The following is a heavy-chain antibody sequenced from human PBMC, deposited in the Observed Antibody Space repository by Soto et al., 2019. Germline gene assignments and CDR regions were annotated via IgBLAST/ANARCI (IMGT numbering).Heavy chain of an antibody. CDR3: VVDRRGGEYPAFDL. Sequence: EVQLLESGGGLVQPGGSVRLSCAASGFTLSDFDMGWVRQAPGKGLEWISLTRTDGGGTYYAYSVEGRLTVSRDTSTNTLYLQMNNLRGEYTTLYSCVVDRRGGEYPAFDLWGQGTMVTVSS. J-gene: IGHJ3*01. D-gene: IGHD2-21*01. CDR2: TRTDGGGT. V-gene: IGHV3-23*01. CDR1: GFTLSDFD.